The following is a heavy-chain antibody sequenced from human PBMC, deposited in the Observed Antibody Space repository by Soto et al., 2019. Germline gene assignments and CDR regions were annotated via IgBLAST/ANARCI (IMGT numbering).Heavy chain of an antibody. Sequence: EVQLVESGGGLVQPGGSLKLSCAASGFSFSGSAMHWVRQASGNGLAWVGRIKNKASNYATAYAASVKGRFTISRDDSEKTAYLQMNSLKTEDTAVYFCTRLAYSTTWYGFDFWGHGTLVTVSS. J-gene: IGHJ4*01. V-gene: IGHV3-73*02. CDR3: TRLAYSTTWYGFDF. CDR1: GFSFSGSA. D-gene: IGHD6-13*01. CDR2: IKNKASNYAT.